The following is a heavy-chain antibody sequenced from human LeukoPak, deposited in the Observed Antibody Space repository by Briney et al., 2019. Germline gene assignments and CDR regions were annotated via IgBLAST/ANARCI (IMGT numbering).Heavy chain of an antibody. Sequence: SVKASCKASGGTFSSYTISWVRQAPGQGLEWMGRIIPILGIANYAQKFQGRVTITADKSTSTAYMELSSLRSEDTAVYYCAREAPRYYDFWSGMRYYMDVWGKGTTVTVSS. CDR1: GGTFSSYT. V-gene: IGHV1-69*04. CDR3: AREAPRYYDFWSGMRYYMDV. CDR2: IIPILGIA. J-gene: IGHJ6*03. D-gene: IGHD3-3*01.